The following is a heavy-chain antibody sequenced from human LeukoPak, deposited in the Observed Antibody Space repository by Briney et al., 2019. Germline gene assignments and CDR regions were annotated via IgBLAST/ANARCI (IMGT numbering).Heavy chain of an antibody. Sequence: SETLSLTCAVYGGSFSGYYWSWIRQPPGKGLEWIGEINHSGSTNYNPSLKSRVTISVDTSKNQFSLKLSSVTAADTAVYYCARGRYYYDSSGYQGLDPWGQGTLVTVSS. CDR1: GGSFSGYY. V-gene: IGHV4-34*01. J-gene: IGHJ5*02. CDR2: INHSGST. D-gene: IGHD3-22*01. CDR3: ARGRYYYDSSGYQGLDP.